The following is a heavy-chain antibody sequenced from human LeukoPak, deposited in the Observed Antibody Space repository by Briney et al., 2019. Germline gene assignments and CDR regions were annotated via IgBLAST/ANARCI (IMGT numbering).Heavy chain of an antibody. CDR1: GFTFSNHA. CDR2: ISYDGSNK. D-gene: IGHD2-2*01. CDR3: AKDGSGEYQLLPYYYYGMDV. V-gene: IGHV3-30*18. Sequence: GGSLRLSCAASGFTFSNHAMMWVRQAPGKGLEWVAVISYDGSNKYYADSVKGRFTISRDNSKNTLYLQMNSLRAEDAAVYYCAKDGSGEYQLLPYYYYGMDVWGQGTTVTVSS. J-gene: IGHJ6*02.